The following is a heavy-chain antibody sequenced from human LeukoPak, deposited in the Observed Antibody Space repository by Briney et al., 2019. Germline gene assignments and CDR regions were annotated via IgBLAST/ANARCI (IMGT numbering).Heavy chain of an antibody. CDR3: ARSFSTNDAFDI. CDR2: IIPIFGTA. V-gene: IGHV1-69*13. CDR1: GGTFSSYA. J-gene: IGHJ3*02. Sequence: ASVKVSCKASGGTFSSYAISWVRHAPGQGLEWMGGIIPIFGTANYAQKFQGRVTITEDESTSTDYMELSSLRSEDTAVYYCARSFSTNDAFDIWGQGTMVTVSS.